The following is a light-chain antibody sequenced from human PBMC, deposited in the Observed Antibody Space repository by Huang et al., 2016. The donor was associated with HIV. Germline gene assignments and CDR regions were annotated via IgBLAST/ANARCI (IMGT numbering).Light chain of an antibody. CDR2: SAS. Sequence: VMTQSPATLPVSPGERATLSCRARQSVNTNLYWYQKKPGQAPRLLIYSASTRVTGIPARFSGSGSGTNFTLSISSLQSEDFALYYCHQYNDWPRTFGQGTKVEVK. CDR1: QSVNTN. CDR3: HQYNDWPRT. J-gene: IGKJ1*01. V-gene: IGKV3-15*01.